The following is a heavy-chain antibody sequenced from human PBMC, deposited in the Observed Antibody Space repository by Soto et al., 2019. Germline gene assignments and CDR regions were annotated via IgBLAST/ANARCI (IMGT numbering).Heavy chain of an antibody. V-gene: IGHV5-10-1*03. CDR2: IDPSDSYT. J-gene: IGHJ5*02. CDR1: GYTSTSYW. CDR3: ARRNSGSWSFT. D-gene: IGHD6-13*01. Sequence: EVQLVQSGAEVKAPGESLRISCKGFGYTSTSYWISWVRQMPGKGLEWMGRIDPSDSYTNYSPSSQDHVTISADNSIRTAYLQWSRLEASDTAIYYCARRNSGSWSFTWGQGTLVTVSS.